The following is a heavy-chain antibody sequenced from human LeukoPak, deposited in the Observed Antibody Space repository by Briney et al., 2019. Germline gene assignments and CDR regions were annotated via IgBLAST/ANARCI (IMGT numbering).Heavy chain of an antibody. CDR2: ISSGGTYT. CDR3: ASRGTVREGS. Sequence: PGGSLRLSCAASGFSFSSYTFNWVRTPGKGLEWVSSISSGGTYTYYADSVEGRFTVSRDNAKNSLFLQMNSLRAEDTAMYYCASRGTVREGSWGQGTLVTVSS. D-gene: IGHD3-10*01. J-gene: IGHJ4*02. CDR1: GFSFSSYT. V-gene: IGHV3-21*01.